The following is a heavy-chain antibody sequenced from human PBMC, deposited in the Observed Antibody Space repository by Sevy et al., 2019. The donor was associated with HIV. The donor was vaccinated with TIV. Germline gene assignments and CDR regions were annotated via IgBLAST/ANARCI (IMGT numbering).Heavy chain of an antibody. CDR2: ISSSGSAI. V-gene: IGHV3-11*04. D-gene: IGHD4-17*01. Sequence: GGSLRLSCAASGFSFSDYYMTWIRQAPGKGLEWVSYISSSGSAIYYADSVKGRFTVSRDNSKNTLYLQMNSLRPEDTAMYYCARDFYEFGDPRGLDYWGQGVLVTVSS. CDR3: ARDFYEFGDPRGLDY. J-gene: IGHJ4*02. CDR1: GFSFSDYY.